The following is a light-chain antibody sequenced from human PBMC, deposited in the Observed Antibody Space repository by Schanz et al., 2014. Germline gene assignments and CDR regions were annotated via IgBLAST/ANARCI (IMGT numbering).Light chain of an antibody. CDR3: QQSYINPFTRGHGTLHT. J-gene: IGKJ2*01. V-gene: IGKV1-39*01. CDR2: AAS. CDR1: QDIRTY. Sequence: DIQMTQSPPSLSASVGDRVTITCRASQDIRTYLNWYQQKPGEAPKLLIYAASSLRSGVPSRFSGSGSGTDFSLPISSVQPDDFATYFCQQSYINPFTRGHGTLHTFGQGTKLGIK.